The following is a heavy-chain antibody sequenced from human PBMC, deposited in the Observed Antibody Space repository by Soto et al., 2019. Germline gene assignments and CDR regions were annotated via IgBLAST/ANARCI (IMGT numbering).Heavy chain of an antibody. J-gene: IGHJ3*02. CDR1: GGSISSGGYY. Sequence: PSETLSLTCTVSGGSISSGGYYWSWIRQHPGKGLEWIGYIYYSGSTYYNPSLKSRVTISVDTSKNQFSLKLSSVTAADTAVYYCARDYGTPIDAFDIWGQGTMVTVSS. CDR3: ARDYGTPIDAFDI. D-gene: IGHD1-26*01. V-gene: IGHV4-31*03. CDR2: IYYSGST.